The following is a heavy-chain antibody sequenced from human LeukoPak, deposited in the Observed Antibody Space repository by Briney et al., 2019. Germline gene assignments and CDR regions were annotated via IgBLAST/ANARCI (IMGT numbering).Heavy chain of an antibody. CDR2: ISYDGSNK. CDR3: AREGRGYSYGSPYYFDY. D-gene: IGHD5-18*01. Sequence: GGSLRLSCAASGFTFSSYAMHWVRQAPGKGLEWVAVISYDGSNKHYADSVKGRFTISRDNSKNTLYLQMNSLRAEDTAVYYCAREGRGYSYGSPYYFDYWGQGTLVTVSS. CDR1: GFTFSSYA. J-gene: IGHJ4*02. V-gene: IGHV3-30-3*01.